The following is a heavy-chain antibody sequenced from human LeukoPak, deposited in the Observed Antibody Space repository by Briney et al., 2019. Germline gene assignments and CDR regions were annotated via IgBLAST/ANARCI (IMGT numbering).Heavy chain of an antibody. D-gene: IGHD3-9*01. CDR1: GFTFSDYS. CDR3: VRLGRGFDTPLWASDI. Sequence: PGGSLRLSCAASGFTFSDYSMNWVRQAPGKGLEWISFIFSTSSMIYYADAVKGRFIISRDNAQYSLFLQMNSLRSEDTALYYCVRLGRGFDTPLWASDIWGPGTLVSVSS. V-gene: IGHV3-48*01. J-gene: IGHJ3*02. CDR2: IFSTSSMI.